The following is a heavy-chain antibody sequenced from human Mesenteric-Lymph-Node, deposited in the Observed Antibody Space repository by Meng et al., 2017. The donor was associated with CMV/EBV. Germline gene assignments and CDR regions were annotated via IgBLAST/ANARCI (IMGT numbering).Heavy chain of an antibody. D-gene: IGHD6-19*01. CDR1: GFTFSIYS. J-gene: IGHJ4*02. CDR2: ISGSGGST. V-gene: IGHV3-23*01. CDR3: ATTQTGPSGWPGRFDY. Sequence: GGSLRLSCAASGFTFSIYSMSWVRQAQGEGLGWVSAISGSGGSTYYADSGKGRFTISRDNSKDSLYLQMNSLRAEDTAVYYCATTQTGPSGWPGRFDYWGQGTLVTVSS.